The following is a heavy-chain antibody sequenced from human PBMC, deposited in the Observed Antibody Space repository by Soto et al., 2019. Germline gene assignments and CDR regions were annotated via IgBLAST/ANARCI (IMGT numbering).Heavy chain of an antibody. D-gene: IGHD6-19*01. Sequence: EVQLVESGGGLVQPGGSLRLSCAASGFSISSYWMNWVRQAPGKGLEWVAIIRKDGSEKYYVDSVKGRFTISRDNAKNSLYRQMNSPRDDDTAVYYCAGGSGWLSDYWGRGTLVTVSS. CDR2: IRKDGSEK. CDR1: GFSISSYW. V-gene: IGHV3-7*03. J-gene: IGHJ4*02. CDR3: AGGSGWLSDY.